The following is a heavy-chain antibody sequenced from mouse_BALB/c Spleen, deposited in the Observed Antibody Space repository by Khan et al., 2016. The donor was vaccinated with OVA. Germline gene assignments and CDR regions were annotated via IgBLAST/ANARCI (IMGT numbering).Heavy chain of an antibody. J-gene: IGHJ2*01. V-gene: IGHV5-17*02. Sequence: EVQLVESGGGLVQPGGSRKLSCAASGFTFSSYGMHWVRQAPERGLEWVAYISGDSNTIYYADTVKGRFTICRDNPRNTLFLQMTSLMSEDTAMXYCATSYFYGYYFDYWGPGTTLTVSS. CDR2: ISGDSNTI. D-gene: IGHD1-1*01. CDR3: ATSYFYGYYFDY. CDR1: GFTFSSYG.